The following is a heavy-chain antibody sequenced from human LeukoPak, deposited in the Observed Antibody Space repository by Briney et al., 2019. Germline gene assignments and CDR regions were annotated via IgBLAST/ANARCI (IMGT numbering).Heavy chain of an antibody. CDR2: ISSSSSYI. CDR3: ARDQERNAVAGTLGY. Sequence: GGSLRPSCAASGFTFSSYSMNWARQAPGKGLEWAPSISSSSSYIYYADSVKGRFTISRDNAKNSLYLQMNSLRAEDTAVYYCARDQERNAVAGTLGYWGQGTLVTVSS. CDR1: GFTFSSYS. D-gene: IGHD6-19*01. V-gene: IGHV3-21*01. J-gene: IGHJ4*02.